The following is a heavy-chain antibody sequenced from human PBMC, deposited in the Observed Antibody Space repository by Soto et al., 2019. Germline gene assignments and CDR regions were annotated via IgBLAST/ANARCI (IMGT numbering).Heavy chain of an antibody. J-gene: IGHJ6*02. CDR2: INHSGST. Sequence: SLTCAVYGGSFSGYYWSWIRQPPGKGLEWIGDINHSGSTNYNPSLKSRVTISVDTSKNQFSLKLSSVTAADTAVYYCARGLSGSTLRYYYGMDVWGQGTTVTVSS. CDR3: ARGLSGSTLRYYYGMDV. D-gene: IGHD1-26*01. CDR1: GGSFSGYY. V-gene: IGHV4-34*01.